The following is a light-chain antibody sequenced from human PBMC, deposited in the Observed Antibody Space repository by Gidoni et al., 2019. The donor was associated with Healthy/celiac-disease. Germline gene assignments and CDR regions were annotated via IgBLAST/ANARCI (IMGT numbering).Light chain of an antibody. CDR2: LGS. V-gene: IGKV2-28*01. CDR3: MQALQTPPT. Sequence: IGMTQSPLSLPVTPGEPASISCRSSQSLLHSNGYNYLDWYLQKPGQSPQLLIYLGSNRASGVPDRFSGSGSGTDFTLKISRVEAEDVGVYYCMQALQTPPTFGQGTKVEIK. J-gene: IGKJ1*01. CDR1: QSLLHSNGYNY.